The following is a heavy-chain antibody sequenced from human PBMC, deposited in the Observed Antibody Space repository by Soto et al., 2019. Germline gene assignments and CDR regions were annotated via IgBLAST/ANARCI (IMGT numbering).Heavy chain of an antibody. D-gene: IGHD1-26*01. Sequence: GGSLRLSCAASGFSLSVYGMHWVRQAPGKGLEWVAAISYDGRFTYYADSVKGRFTISRENSKNTLFLHMNSLRPEDTALYYCTKDSTTGLLDPWGQGTLVTVSS. CDR1: GFSLSVYG. CDR3: TKDSTTGLLDP. V-gene: IGHV3-30*18. J-gene: IGHJ5*02. CDR2: ISYDGRFT.